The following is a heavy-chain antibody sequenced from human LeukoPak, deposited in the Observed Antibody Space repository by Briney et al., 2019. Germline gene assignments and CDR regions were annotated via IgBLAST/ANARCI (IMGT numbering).Heavy chain of an antibody. Sequence: SVKVSCKASGGTFSSYAISWVRQAPGQGLEWMGRIIPILGIANYAQKFQGRVTITTDESTSTAYMELSSLRSEDTAVYYCARGYGGNSIGAFDIWGQGTMVTVSS. CDR2: IIPILGIA. J-gene: IGHJ3*02. D-gene: IGHD4-23*01. V-gene: IGHV1-69*04. CDR3: ARGYGGNSIGAFDI. CDR1: GGTFSSYA.